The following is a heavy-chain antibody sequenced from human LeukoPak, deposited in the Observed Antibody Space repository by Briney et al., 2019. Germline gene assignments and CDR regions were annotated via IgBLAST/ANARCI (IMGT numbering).Heavy chain of an antibody. D-gene: IGHD2-2*01. V-gene: IGHV4-4*07. CDR2: IYTSGST. CDR1: GGSISSYY. Sequence: SETLSLTCTVSGGSISSYYWSWIRQPAGKGLEWIGRIYTSGSTNYNPSLKSRVTMSVDTSKNQFSLKLSSVTAADTAVYYCASRRTYCSSTSCLRWFDPWGQGTLVTVSS. J-gene: IGHJ5*02. CDR3: ASRRTYCSSTSCLRWFDP.